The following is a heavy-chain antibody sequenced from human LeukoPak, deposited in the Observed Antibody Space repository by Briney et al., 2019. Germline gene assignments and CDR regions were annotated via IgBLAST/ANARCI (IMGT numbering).Heavy chain of an antibody. Sequence: GGSLRLSCAASGFTFSSYSMNWVRQAPGKGLEWVSCISSSSSTIYYADSVKGRFTISRDNAKNSLYLQMNSLRAEDTAVYYCARCRVLRDRGYYSYYYYYGMDVWGQGTTVTVSS. CDR3: ARCRVLRDRGYYSYYYYYGMDV. CDR2: ISSSSSTI. CDR1: GFTFSSYS. V-gene: IGHV3-48*01. D-gene: IGHD3-3*01. J-gene: IGHJ6*02.